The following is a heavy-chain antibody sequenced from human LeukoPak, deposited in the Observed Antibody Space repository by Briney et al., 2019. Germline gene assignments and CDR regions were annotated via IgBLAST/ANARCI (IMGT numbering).Heavy chain of an antibody. Sequence: PGRSLRLSCAASGFTFDDYAMHWVRQVPGKGLEWVSSISWNSASVAYADSLKGRFTISRDNGENSLYLQMNSLKSEDTALYYCAKDRDCSSVRCSDAFDVWGRGTLVTVSS. CDR2: ISWNSASV. CDR3: AKDRDCSSVRCSDAFDV. J-gene: IGHJ3*01. V-gene: IGHV3-9*01. D-gene: IGHD2-2*01. CDR1: GFTFDDYA.